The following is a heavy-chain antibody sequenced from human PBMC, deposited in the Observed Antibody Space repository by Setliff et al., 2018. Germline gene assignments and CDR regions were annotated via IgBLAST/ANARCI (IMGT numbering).Heavy chain of an antibody. V-gene: IGHV4-61*09. J-gene: IGHJ3*02. CDR3: ASRSGVVEDPPRQVILDDGFDI. Sequence: SETLSLTCTVSGDSMSNGFYYWSWMRQPAGRRLEWIGHVYTTGRTSYNPSLNNRVTIALDSSKNQFSLKVTSVTAADTAVYYCASRSGVVEDPPRQVILDDGFDIWGQGTMVTVSS. CDR1: GDSMSNGFYY. D-gene: IGHD2-15*01. CDR2: VYTTGRT.